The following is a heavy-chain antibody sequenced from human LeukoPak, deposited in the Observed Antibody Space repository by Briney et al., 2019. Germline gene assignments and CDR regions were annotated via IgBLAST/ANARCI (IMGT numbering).Heavy chain of an antibody. Sequence: ASVKVSCKATGGTFTIYYMNWVRQAPGQGLEWMGIINPSVGSTSYAQKIQCSVTLTTDTSTTTIYIVLSSLRSEATAVYYCTRTRYNWNYGSDAFDIWGQGTMVTVSS. V-gene: IGHV1-46*01. D-gene: IGHD1-7*01. CDR2: INPSVGST. CDR1: GGTFTIYY. CDR3: TRTRYNWNYGSDAFDI. J-gene: IGHJ3*02.